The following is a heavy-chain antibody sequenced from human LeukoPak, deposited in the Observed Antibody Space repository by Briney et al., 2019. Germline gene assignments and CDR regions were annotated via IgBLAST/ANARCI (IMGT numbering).Heavy chain of an antibody. CDR3: ARHASIAAAEADAFDI. J-gene: IGHJ3*02. CDR2: IYYSGST. D-gene: IGHD6-13*01. CDR1: GGSISSSSYY. Sequence: SETLSLTCTVSGGSISSSSYYWGWIRQPPGKGLEWIGSIYYSGSTYYNPSLKSRVTISVDTSKNQLSLKLSSVTAADTAVYYCARHASIAAAEADAFDIWGQGTMVTVSS. V-gene: IGHV4-39*01.